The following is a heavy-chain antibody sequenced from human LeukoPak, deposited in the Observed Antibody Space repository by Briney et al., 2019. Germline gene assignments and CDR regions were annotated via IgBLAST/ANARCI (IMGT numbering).Heavy chain of an antibody. J-gene: IGHJ3*02. Sequence: ASLNVSCKASGYTFTSYGITWVRQAPGQGLEWMGWISGYTGNSNYAQNLQGRVSMTTDTSTSTAYMELRNLTSDDTAVYYCVKTYYYDSSGYSDDAFDIWGQGTLVTVSS. CDR3: VKTYYYDSSGYSDDAFDI. CDR2: ISGYTGNS. D-gene: IGHD3-22*01. V-gene: IGHV1-18*01. CDR1: GYTFTSYG.